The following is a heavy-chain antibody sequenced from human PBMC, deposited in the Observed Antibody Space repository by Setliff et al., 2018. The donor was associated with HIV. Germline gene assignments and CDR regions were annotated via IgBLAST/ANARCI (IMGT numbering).Heavy chain of an antibody. CDR3: ARYSNWNFEEHFDY. Sequence: ASVKVSCKASGYTFSTYAIHWVRQAPGQRLEWMGWINAGNGITKYSQKLQGRVTFTRDTFASTAYMELSSLRSEDTAVYYCARYSNWNFEEHFDYWGQGTLVTVSS. CDR1: GYTFSTYA. D-gene: IGHD1-7*01. CDR2: INAGNGIT. J-gene: IGHJ4*02. V-gene: IGHV1-3*01.